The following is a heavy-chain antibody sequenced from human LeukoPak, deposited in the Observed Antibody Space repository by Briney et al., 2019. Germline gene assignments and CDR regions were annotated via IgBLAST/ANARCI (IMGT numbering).Heavy chain of an antibody. V-gene: IGHV5-51*01. J-gene: IGHJ4*02. D-gene: IGHD3-9*01. CDR3: ARQGYDILTGYLDAIDY. Sequence: GESLKISCNGSGYSFTSYWIGWVRQMPGKGLEWRGIIYPGDSDTRYSPSFQGQVTISADKSISTAYLQWSSLKASDTAMYYCARQGYDILTGYLDAIDYWGQGTLVTVSS. CDR2: IYPGDSDT. CDR1: GYSFTSYW.